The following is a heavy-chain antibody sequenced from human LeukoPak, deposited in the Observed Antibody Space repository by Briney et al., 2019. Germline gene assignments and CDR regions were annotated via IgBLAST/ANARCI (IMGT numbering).Heavy chain of an antibody. J-gene: IGHJ4*02. CDR2: ISSSSSYI. CDR1: GFTFSSYS. Sequence: GGSLRLSCAASGFTFSSYSMNWLRQAPGKGLEWVSSISSSSSYIYYADSVKGRFTTSRDNAKNSLYLQMNSLRAEDRAVDYCARDTRMAAAGRLFDYWGQGTLVTVSS. CDR3: ARDTRMAAAGRLFDY. V-gene: IGHV3-21*01. D-gene: IGHD6-13*01.